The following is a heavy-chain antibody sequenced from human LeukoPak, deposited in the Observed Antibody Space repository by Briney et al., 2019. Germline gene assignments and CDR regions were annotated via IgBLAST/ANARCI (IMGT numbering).Heavy chain of an antibody. D-gene: IGHD4-11*01. CDR1: GYMFTNYD. Sequence: ASVKVSCKASGYMFTNYDINWVRQATGQGLEWMGWMNLQRGNTGYAQKFRGRVTLTRDTSITTAYMELSSLRSEDTAVYYCARGPNYSSFGSAYYYYMDVWGKGTTVTVSS. V-gene: IGHV1-8*03. J-gene: IGHJ6*03. CDR2: MNLQRGNT. CDR3: ARGPNYSSFGSAYYYYMDV.